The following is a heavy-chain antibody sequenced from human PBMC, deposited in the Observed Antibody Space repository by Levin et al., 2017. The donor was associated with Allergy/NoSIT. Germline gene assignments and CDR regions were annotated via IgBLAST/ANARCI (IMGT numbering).Heavy chain of an antibody. D-gene: IGHD6-19*01. Sequence: PGGSLRLSCAASRFSFSDYYMSWIRQAPGKGLEWVSYISSSGSDVYYTDSVKGRFTISRDNTKNSLYLQMNSLRAEDTAVYYCARGMTSGWYEYYWGQGTLVTVSS. CDR1: RFSFSDYY. CDR3: ARGMTSGWYEYY. CDR2: ISSSGSDV. J-gene: IGHJ4*02. V-gene: IGHV3-11*01.